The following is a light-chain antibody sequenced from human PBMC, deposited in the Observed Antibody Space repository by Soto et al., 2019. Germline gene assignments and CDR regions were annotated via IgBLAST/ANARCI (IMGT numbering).Light chain of an antibody. J-gene: IGLJ2*01. CDR2: DNN. CDR1: SSNIGTYY. Sequence: QSVLTQPPSVSAAPGQKVTISCSGSSSNIGTYYVSWYQHVPGTAPKLLIYDNNERPSGIPDRFSGSKSGTSATLGITGLQTGVEADYHCGTWDSSLSAVVFGGGTKLTVL. V-gene: IGLV1-51*01. CDR3: GTWDSSLSAVV.